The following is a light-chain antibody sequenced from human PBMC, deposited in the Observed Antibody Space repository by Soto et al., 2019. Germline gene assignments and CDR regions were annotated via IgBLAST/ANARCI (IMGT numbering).Light chain of an antibody. CDR2: SNN. J-gene: IGLJ3*02. CDR1: SSNIGSNY. V-gene: IGLV1-47*02. Sequence: QAVVTQPPSASGTPGQRVTISCSGSSSNIGSNYVYWYQQLPGTAPKLLIYSNNQRPSGVPDRFSGSKSGTSASLAISGLRSEGEPDYYCAAGDDGLSGWVSGGGTQ. CDR3: AAGDDGLSGWV.